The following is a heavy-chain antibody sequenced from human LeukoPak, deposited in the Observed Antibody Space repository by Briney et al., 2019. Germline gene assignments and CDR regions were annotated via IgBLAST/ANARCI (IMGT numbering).Heavy chain of an antibody. D-gene: IGHD3-16*01. CDR3: GRVNPINRGFYVR. Sequence: GGSLRLSCAASGFTFRDYYMSWIRQAPGKGLEWLSYISGSSDNTNYADSVQGRFIISRDNAKNSLYLQMNSLKAKDTGVYYCGRVNPINRGFYVRGGRGPMATVPS. V-gene: IGHV3-11*06. CDR2: ISGSSDNT. J-gene: IGHJ4*02. CDR1: GFTFRDYY.